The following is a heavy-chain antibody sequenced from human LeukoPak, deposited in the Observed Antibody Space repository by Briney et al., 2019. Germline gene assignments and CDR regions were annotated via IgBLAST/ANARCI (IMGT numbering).Heavy chain of an antibody. CDR1: GFTFSSYW. Sequence: GGSLRLSCAASGFTFSSYWMHWVRQAPGKGLLWVSRINSDGSVTTYADSVKGRFTISRDNAKNTLYLQMNSLRAEDTAVYYCARASSSWLYYFDYWGQGTLVTVSS. J-gene: IGHJ4*02. D-gene: IGHD6-13*01. V-gene: IGHV3-74*01. CDR2: INSDGSVT. CDR3: ARASSSWLYYFDY.